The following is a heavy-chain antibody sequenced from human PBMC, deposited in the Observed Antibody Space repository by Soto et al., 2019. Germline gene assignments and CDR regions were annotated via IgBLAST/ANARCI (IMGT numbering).Heavy chain of an antibody. Sequence: EVQVVESGGGLVKPGGSLRLSCAASGFTFSEYSFLWVRQAPGKGLEWLSFIANGDNHIFYSDSVKGRFTISRDNAKNSVYLQLNILRADASAVYYCARENGHCTDACNRGAFDIWGQGTMVTVSS. D-gene: IGHD2-8*01. CDR3: ARENGHCTDACNRGAFDI. CDR2: IANGDNHI. J-gene: IGHJ3*02. V-gene: IGHV3-21*01. CDR1: GFTFSEYS.